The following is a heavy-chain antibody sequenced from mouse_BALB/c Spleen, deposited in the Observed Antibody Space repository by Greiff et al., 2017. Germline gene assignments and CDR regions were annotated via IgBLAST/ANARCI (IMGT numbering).Heavy chain of an antibody. CDR1: GYTFTDYA. V-gene: IGHV1S137*01. CDR2: ISTYYGDT. J-gene: IGHJ4*01. CDR3: ATGTDYAMDY. D-gene: IGHD3-3*01. Sequence: QVQLQQSGAELVRPGVSVKISCKGSGYTFTDYAMHWVKQSHAKSLEWIGVISTYYGDTSYNQKFKGKATMTVDKSSSTAYMELARLTSEDSAIYCCATGTDYAMDYWGQGTSVTVSS.